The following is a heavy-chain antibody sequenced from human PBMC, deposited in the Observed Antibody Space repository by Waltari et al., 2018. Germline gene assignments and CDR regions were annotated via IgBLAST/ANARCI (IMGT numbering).Heavy chain of an antibody. V-gene: IGHV1-2*02. CDR1: GYPFTEYY. CDR2: INPNSGGT. D-gene: IGHD3-22*01. CDR3: ARSSYESSRYYPFDY. Sequence: QVQLVQSGAEVKPPGASVTVSCKASGYPFTEYYIPWVRQAPGQGLEYMGGINPNSGGTNYAQRLQGRVTMTRDRSIGTAYMELTRLRSDDTAVYYCARSSYESSRYYPFDYWGQGTLVTVSS. J-gene: IGHJ4*02.